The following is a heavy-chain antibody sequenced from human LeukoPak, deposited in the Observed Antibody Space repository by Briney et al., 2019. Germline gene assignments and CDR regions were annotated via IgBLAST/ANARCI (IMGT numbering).Heavy chain of an antibody. V-gene: IGHV4-31*03. J-gene: IGHJ4*02. CDR1: GGSISSGGYY. CDR2: IYYSGST. CDR3: ARSGSGGWIDH. Sequence: SSQTLSLTCTVSGGSISSGGYYWSWIRQHPGKGLEWIGYIYYSGSTYYNPSLKSRVTISVDTSKNQFSLQLNSVTPEDTAVYYCARSGSGGWIDHWGQGTLVTVSS. D-gene: IGHD6-19*01.